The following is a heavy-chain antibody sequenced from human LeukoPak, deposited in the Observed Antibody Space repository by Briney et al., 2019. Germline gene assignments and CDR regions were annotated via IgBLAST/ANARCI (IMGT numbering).Heavy chain of an antibody. CDR3: ARDGYCSGGSCFLGWFDP. CDR1: GYTFTSYG. J-gene: IGHJ5*02. V-gene: IGHV1-18*01. Sequence: ASVKVSCKASGYTFTSYGISWVRQAPGQGLEWMGWISAYNGNTNYAQKLQGRVTMTTDTSTSTAYMELRSLRSDDTAVYYCARDGYCSGGSCFLGWFDPWGQGTLVTVSS. CDR2: ISAYNGNT. D-gene: IGHD2-15*01.